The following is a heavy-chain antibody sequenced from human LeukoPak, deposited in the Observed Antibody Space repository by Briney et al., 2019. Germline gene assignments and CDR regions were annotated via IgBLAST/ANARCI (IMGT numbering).Heavy chain of an antibody. CDR1: GFTFSSYA. CDR2: ISGSGGST. CDR3: AKRSGRYYYDSSGSDTPDY. Sequence: PGGSLRLSCAASGFTFSSYAMSWVRQAPGKGPEWVSAISGSGGSTYYADSVKGRFTISRDNSKNSLYLQMNSLRAEDTAVYYCAKRSGRYYYDSSGSDTPDYWGQGTLVTVSS. J-gene: IGHJ4*02. D-gene: IGHD3-22*01. V-gene: IGHV3-23*01.